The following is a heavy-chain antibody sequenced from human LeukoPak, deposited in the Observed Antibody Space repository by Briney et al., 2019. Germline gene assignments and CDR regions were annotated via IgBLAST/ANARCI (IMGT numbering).Heavy chain of an antibody. CDR2: IWYDGSNK. J-gene: IGHJ4*02. Sequence: GGSLRLPCAASGFTFSNYGMNWVRQAPGKGLEWVAAIWYDGSNKYYADSVKGRFTISRDNSKNTLYLQMNSLRAEDTALYYCARGQEYYYDSSAYSKFDYWGQGTLATVSS. CDR3: ARGQEYYYDSSAYSKFDY. CDR1: GFTFSNYG. D-gene: IGHD3-22*01. V-gene: IGHV3-33*01.